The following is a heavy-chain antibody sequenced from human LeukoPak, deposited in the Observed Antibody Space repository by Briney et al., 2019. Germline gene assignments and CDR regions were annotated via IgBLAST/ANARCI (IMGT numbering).Heavy chain of an antibody. J-gene: IGHJ6*03. CDR3: ARDRGGGHMDV. V-gene: IGHV3-13*01. D-gene: IGHD2-15*01. Sequence: PGGSLRLSCAASGFTFTTYDMHWVRQATGKGLEWVSAIGTTGDTYYPGSVKGRFTISRENAKNSLYLQMNSLRAGDTAAYYCARDRGGGHMDVWGKGTTVTISS. CDR1: GFTFTTYD. CDR2: IGTTGDT.